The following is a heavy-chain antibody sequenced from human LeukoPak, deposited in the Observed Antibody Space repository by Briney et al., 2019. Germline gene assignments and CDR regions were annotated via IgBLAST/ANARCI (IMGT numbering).Heavy chain of an antibody. V-gene: IGHV3-23*01. J-gene: IGHJ6*02. CDR2: ISGSGGGT. Sequence: PGGSLRLSCAASGFTFNTYVMSWVRQAPGKGLEWVSAISGSGGGTYYADSVKGRFTISRDNSKNTLYLQMNSLRAEDTAVYYCATVYSSSPLRPMDVWGQGTTVTVSS. CDR3: ATVYSSSPLRPMDV. CDR1: GFTFNTYV. D-gene: IGHD2-2*01.